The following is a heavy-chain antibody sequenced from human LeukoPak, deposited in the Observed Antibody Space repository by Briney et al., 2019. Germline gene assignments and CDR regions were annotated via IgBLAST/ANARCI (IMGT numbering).Heavy chain of an antibody. V-gene: IGHV3-30*18. CDR3: AKEGGDYDFWSGPPASLDY. CDR2: ISFDGSDK. J-gene: IGHJ4*02. Sequence: PGGSLRLSCAASGFTFSSYGLHWVRQAPGKGLEWVAVISFDGSDKYYADSVKGRFTISRDNSKNTLYLQMNSLRAEDTAAYYCAKEGGDYDFWSGPPASLDYWGQGTLVTVSS. CDR1: GFTFSSYG. D-gene: IGHD3-3*01.